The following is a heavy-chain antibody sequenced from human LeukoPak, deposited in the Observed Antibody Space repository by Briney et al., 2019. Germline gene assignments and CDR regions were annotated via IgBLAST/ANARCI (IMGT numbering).Heavy chain of an antibody. CDR2: ITASSDYI. V-gene: IGHV3-21*01. CDR3: VRESGSWYYCSSISCLFLDS. J-gene: IGHJ4*02. CDR1: GFTFCSYS. Sequence: GGSLRLSCSASGFTFCSYSLNWGRQALGEGLEWGSSITASSDYIYYADSVKGRFTISRANAKNSLYLQMNSLRVDYNAAYYCVRESGSWYYCSSISCLFLDSWGQGTLVTVSS. D-gene: IGHD2-2*01.